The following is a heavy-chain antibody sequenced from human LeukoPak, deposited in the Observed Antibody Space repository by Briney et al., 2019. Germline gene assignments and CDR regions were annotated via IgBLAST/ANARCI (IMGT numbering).Heavy chain of an antibody. CDR2: ISYDGSNK. V-gene: IGHV3-30*18. J-gene: IGHJ5*02. CDR3: AKVTFEGVDP. Sequence: GSLRLSCGASGFTFSSYGMHWVRQAPGKGLEWVAVISYDGSNKYYADSVKGRFTISRDNSKNTLYLQMNSLRAEDTAVYYCAKVTFEGVDPWGQGTLVTVSS. D-gene: IGHD2/OR15-2a*01. CDR1: GFTFSSYG.